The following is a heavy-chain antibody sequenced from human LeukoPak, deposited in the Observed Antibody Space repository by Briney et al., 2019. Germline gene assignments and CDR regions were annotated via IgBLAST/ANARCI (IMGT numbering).Heavy chain of an antibody. D-gene: IGHD3-22*01. V-gene: IGHV1-24*01. Sequence: ASVKVSCKVSGYTLTELSMHWVRQAPGKGLEWMGSFDPENGETLYAQEFQGRVTLTEDTSADTAYMELISLRSEGTALYYCTRSAVVLPYYFDYWGQGTLVTVSS. CDR2: FDPENGET. CDR1: GYTLTELS. CDR3: TRSAVVLPYYFDY. J-gene: IGHJ4*02.